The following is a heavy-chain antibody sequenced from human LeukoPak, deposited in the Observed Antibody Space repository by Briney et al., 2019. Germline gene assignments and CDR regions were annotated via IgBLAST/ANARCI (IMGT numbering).Heavy chain of an antibody. V-gene: IGHV3-30*18. CDR3: AKTYYYGSGSYSNYYYGMDV. CDR1: GFTFSSHG. D-gene: IGHD3-10*01. CDR2: LSYDGSNK. J-gene: IGHJ6*04. Sequence: PGRSLTRSCAASGFTFSSHGMLWVRPAPGKGLEGVADLSYDGSNKYYADSVKGRFTSSRDKSKNTLYLQMNSLRAEDTAVYYCAKTYYYGSGSYSNYYYGMDVWGKGTTVSVSS.